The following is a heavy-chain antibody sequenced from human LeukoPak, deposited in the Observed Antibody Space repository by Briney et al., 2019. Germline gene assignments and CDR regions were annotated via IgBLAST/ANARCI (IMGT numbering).Heavy chain of an antibody. Sequence: GGSLRLSCAASGFTFSSYGMHWVRQAPGKGLEWVAVISSDGSNKYYADSVKGRFTISRDNSKNTLYMQMNSLRAEDTAVYSCVKDTGMVLDYWGQGTLVTASS. CDR2: ISSDGSNK. D-gene: IGHD3-10*01. CDR3: VKDTGMVLDY. V-gene: IGHV3-30*18. CDR1: GFTFSSYG. J-gene: IGHJ4*02.